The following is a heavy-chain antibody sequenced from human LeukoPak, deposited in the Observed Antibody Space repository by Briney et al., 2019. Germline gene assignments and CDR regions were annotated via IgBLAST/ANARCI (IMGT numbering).Heavy chain of an antibody. CDR2: INQDGSEK. Sequence: PGGSLRLSCAASGFTFSNFWMSWVRQAPGKGLEWVATINQDGSEKYYVGSEKGRFTISRDNAKNSLYLQMNSLRAEDTAVYYCARDQADYGGTLWGQGTLVTVSS. V-gene: IGHV3-7*01. D-gene: IGHD4-23*01. J-gene: IGHJ4*02. CDR1: GFTFSNFW. CDR3: ARDQADYGGTL.